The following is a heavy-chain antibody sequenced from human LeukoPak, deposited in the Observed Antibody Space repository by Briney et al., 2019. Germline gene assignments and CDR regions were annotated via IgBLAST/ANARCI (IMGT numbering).Heavy chain of an antibody. V-gene: IGHV3-20*04. Sequence: GGSLRLSCAASGFTFDDYGMSWVRQAPGKGLEWVSGINWNGGSTGYADSVKGRFTISRDNAKNSLYLQMNSLRAEDTALYYCASSNGAYYYYYMDVWGKGTTVTVSS. CDR1: GFTFDDYG. J-gene: IGHJ6*03. D-gene: IGHD4-11*01. CDR2: INWNGGST. CDR3: ASSNGAYYYYYMDV.